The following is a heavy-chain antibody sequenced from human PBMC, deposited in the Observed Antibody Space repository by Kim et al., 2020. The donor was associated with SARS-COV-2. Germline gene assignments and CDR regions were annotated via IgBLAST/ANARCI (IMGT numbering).Heavy chain of an antibody. CDR3: ASWGYYDSSGYPPRGPFDY. D-gene: IGHD3-22*01. V-gene: IGHV1-69*13. J-gene: IGHJ4*02. CDR1: GGTFSSYA. CDR2: IIPIFGTA. Sequence: SVMVSCKASGGTFSSYAISWVRQAPGQGLEWMGGIIPIFGTANYAQKFQGRVTITADESTSTAYMELSSLRSEDTAVYYCASWGYYDSSGYPPRGPFDYWGQGTLVTVSS.